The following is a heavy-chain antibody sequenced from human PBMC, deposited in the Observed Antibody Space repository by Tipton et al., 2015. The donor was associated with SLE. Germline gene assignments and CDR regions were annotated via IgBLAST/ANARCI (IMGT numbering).Heavy chain of an antibody. Sequence: SLRLSCTASGFTFGDYAMSWVRQAPGKGLEWVGFIRSNAYGGTTEYAASVKGRFTISRDDSKSIAYLQMNSLKTEDTAVYYCTRAEQQLADAFDIWGQGTMVTVSS. D-gene: IGHD6-13*01. V-gene: IGHV3-49*04. CDR3: TRAEQQLADAFDI. J-gene: IGHJ3*02. CDR2: IRSNAYGGTT. CDR1: GFTFGDYA.